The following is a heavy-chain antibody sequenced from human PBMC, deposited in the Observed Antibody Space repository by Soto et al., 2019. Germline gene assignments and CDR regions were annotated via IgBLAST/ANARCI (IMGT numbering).Heavy chain of an antibody. J-gene: IGHJ6*02. V-gene: IGHV3-9*01. CDR2: ISWNSGSI. CDR1: GFTFDDYA. CDR3: AKDIWGATRPDYYYYGMDV. Sequence: LRLSCAASGFTFDDYAMHWVRQAPGKGLEWVSGISWNSGSIGYADSVKGRFTISRDNAKNSLYLQMNSLRAEDTALYYCAKDIWGATRPDYYYYGMDVWGQGTTVTVSS. D-gene: IGHD1-26*01.